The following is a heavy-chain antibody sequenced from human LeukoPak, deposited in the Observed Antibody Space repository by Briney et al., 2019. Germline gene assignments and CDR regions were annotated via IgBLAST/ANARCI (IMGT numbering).Heavy chain of an antibody. D-gene: IGHD5-18*01. CDR2: ISSSSTYM. CDR1: GFTFSGYS. CDR3: ARERGYSYGYGDY. Sequence: GGSLRLSCAASGFTFSGYSMNWVRQAPGKGLEWVSSISSSSTYMYYADSLKGRFTISRDNAKNPLYLQMNSLRAEDTAVYYCARERGYSYGYGDYWGQGTLVTVSS. J-gene: IGHJ4*02. V-gene: IGHV3-21*01.